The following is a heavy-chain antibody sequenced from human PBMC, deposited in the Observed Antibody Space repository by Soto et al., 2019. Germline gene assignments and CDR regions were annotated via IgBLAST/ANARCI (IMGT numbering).Heavy chain of an antibody. Sequence: ETLSLTCTVSGGSISNYYWTWIRQPPGKGLQWIGYIYYSGTTNYNPSLKSRVTISVDTSKNQFSLKLTSVTAVDTAVYYCARREIRGPIDYWGQGTLVTVSS. CDR1: GGSISNYY. V-gene: IGHV4-59*12. J-gene: IGHJ4*02. D-gene: IGHD1-26*01. CDR3: ARREIRGPIDY. CDR2: IYYSGTT.